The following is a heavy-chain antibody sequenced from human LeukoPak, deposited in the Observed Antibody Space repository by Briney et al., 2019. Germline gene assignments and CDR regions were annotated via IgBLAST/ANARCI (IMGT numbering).Heavy chain of an antibody. CDR3: ARTPYNWGIDY. CDR1: GYTFITYD. D-gene: IGHD7-27*01. J-gene: IGHJ4*02. Sequence: AASVKVSCKASGYTFITYDINWVRQATGQGLEWMGWMNVNSGNTGYAQNFQGRLTITRNTSISTAYMELSSLRSEDTAVYYCARTPYNWGIDYWGQGTPVTVSS. CDR2: MNVNSGNT. V-gene: IGHV1-8*03.